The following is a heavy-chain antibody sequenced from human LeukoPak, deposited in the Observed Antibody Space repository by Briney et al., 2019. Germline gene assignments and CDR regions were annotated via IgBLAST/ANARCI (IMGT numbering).Heavy chain of an antibody. J-gene: IGHJ4*02. Sequence: PGRSLRLSCAASGFTFSSYGMHWVRQDPGKGLEWVAVISYDGSNKYYADSVKGRFTISRDNSKNPLYLQMNSLRAEDTAVYYCAKDLRFGESSDYFDYWGQGTLVTVSS. CDR2: ISYDGSNK. D-gene: IGHD3-10*01. V-gene: IGHV3-30*18. CDR1: GFTFSSYG. CDR3: AKDLRFGESSDYFDY.